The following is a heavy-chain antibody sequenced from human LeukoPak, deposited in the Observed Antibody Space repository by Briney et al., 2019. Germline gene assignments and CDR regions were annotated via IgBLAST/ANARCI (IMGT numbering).Heavy chain of an antibody. CDR1: GYSISSGYY. CDR2: SYRSGST. D-gene: IGHD3-22*01. Sequence: SETLSLTCAVSGYSISSGYYCCWRRRPPRRGLEGIGGSYRSGSTNYKPSLKRRVTIAVDKSKNQFSLKLSSVTAADTAVYYCARTAEYYYDSSGYFDYWGQGTLVTVSS. V-gene: IGHV4-38-2*01. CDR3: ARTAEYYYDSSGYFDY. J-gene: IGHJ4*02.